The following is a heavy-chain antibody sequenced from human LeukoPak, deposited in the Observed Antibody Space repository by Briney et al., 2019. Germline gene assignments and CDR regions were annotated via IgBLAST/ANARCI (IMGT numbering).Heavy chain of an antibody. CDR2: INPNSGGT. V-gene: IGHV1-2*02. CDR1: GYTFTGYY. J-gene: IGHJ5*02. Sequence: ASVKVSCKASGYTFTGYYMHWVRQAPGQGLEWMGWINPNSGGTNYAQKFQGRVTMTRDTSISTAYMELSRLRSDDTAVYYCAREFGITIFGADPWGQGTLVTVSS. D-gene: IGHD3-3*01. CDR3: AREFGITIFGADP.